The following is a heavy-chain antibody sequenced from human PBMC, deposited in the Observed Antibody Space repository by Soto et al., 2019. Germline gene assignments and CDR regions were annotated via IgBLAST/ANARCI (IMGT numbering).Heavy chain of an antibody. V-gene: IGHV5-51*01. Sequence: PGESLKISCKGSGYIFTSHWIGWVRQMPGKGLEWLGVIYPGDSDTRYSPSFQGQVTISADKSITTAYLQWSSLKASDTAMYYYARALKDTVMAHHAFDLWGQGTMVTVSS. CDR2: IYPGDSDT. CDR1: GYIFTSHW. CDR3: ARALKDTVMAHHAFDL. J-gene: IGHJ3*01. D-gene: IGHD5-18*01.